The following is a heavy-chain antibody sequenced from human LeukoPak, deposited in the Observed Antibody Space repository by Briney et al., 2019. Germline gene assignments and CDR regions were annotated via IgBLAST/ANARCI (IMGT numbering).Heavy chain of an antibody. CDR1: GYTFTSYD. V-gene: IGHV1-8*01. J-gene: IGHJ6*03. CDR2: MNPNSGNT. D-gene: IGHD6-19*01. CDR3: ARESSGWYSQIYYYYYMDV. Sequence: ASVKVSCKASGYTFTSYDINWVRQATGQGHEWMGWMNPNSGNTGYAQKSQGRVTMTRNTSISTAYMELSSLRSEDTAMYYCARESSGWYSQIYYYYYMDVWGKGTTVTVSS.